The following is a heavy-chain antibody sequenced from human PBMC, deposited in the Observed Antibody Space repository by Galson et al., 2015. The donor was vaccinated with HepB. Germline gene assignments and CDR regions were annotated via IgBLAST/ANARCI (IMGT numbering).Heavy chain of an antibody. Sequence: SVKVSCKVSGYTFTTYYMHWVRQAPGQGLEWMGWINANSGGTNYAQKFQGRVTMTRDTSISTAYMELSRLRFDDTAVYYCARGSSSWYVQGYYYYMDVWGKGTTVTVSS. J-gene: IGHJ6*03. CDR1: GYTFTTYY. V-gene: IGHV1-2*02. CDR3: ARGSSSWYVQGYYYYMDV. D-gene: IGHD6-13*01. CDR2: INANSGGT.